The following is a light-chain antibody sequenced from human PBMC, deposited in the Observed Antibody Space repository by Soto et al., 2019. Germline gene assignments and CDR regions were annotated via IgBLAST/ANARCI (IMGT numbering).Light chain of an antibody. CDR3: QQRNNWPIT. CDR2: GVS. Sequence: EIVVMQSPATLSVSPGESVTLSCRASQLFSSNLAWYQHKPGQAPRLLIYGVSTRDTGVPDRFSGSASGTDFTLTISSLEPEDFAIYYCQQRNNWPITFGQGTRLEIK. J-gene: IGKJ5*01. V-gene: IGKV3-15*01. CDR1: QLFSSN.